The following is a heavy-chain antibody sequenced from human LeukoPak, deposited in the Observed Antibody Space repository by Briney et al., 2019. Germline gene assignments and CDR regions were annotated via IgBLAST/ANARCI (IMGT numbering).Heavy chain of an antibody. CDR1: GFTFSSYS. V-gene: IGHV3-21*01. CDR2: ISSSSSYI. D-gene: IGHD5-18*01. Sequence: PGGSLRLSCAASGFTFSSYSMNWVRQALGKGLEWVSSISSSSSYIYYADPVKGRFTISRDNAKNSLYLQMNSLRAEDTAVYYCARVETIQLWLELPDYWGQGTLVTVSS. CDR3: ARVETIQLWLELPDY. J-gene: IGHJ4*02.